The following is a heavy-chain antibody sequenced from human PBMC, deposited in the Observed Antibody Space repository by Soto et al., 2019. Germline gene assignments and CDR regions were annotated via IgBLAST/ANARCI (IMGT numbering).Heavy chain of an antibody. V-gene: IGHV1-2*02. Sequence: ASVKVSCKTSGYTFTAYFMHWVRQAPGQGLEWMGWINAKGGGTNYAQKFQGRVSMTRDTSISTTYMEPTSLRSDDTAVYYCARDLGATTVTPAVTPRDYWGQGTLVTVSS. CDR2: INAKGGGT. D-gene: IGHD4-4*01. J-gene: IGHJ4*02. CDR3: ARDLGATTVTPAVTPRDY. CDR1: GYTFTAYF.